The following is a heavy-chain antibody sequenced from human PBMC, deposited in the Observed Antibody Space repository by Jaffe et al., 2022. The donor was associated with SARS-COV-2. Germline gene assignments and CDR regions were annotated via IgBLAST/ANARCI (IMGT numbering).Heavy chain of an antibody. CDR2: IRSKAYGGTT. D-gene: IGHD4-17*01. CDR3: TRDLTPWTTVPLFGY. CDR1: GFTFGDYA. Sequence: EVQLVESGGGLVQPGRSLRLSCTASGFTFGDYAMSWVRQAPGKGLEWVGFIRSKAYGGTTEYAASVKGRFTISRDDSKSIAYLQMNSLKTEDTAVYYCTRDLTPWTTVPLFGYWGQGTLVTVSS. J-gene: IGHJ4*02. V-gene: IGHV3-49*04.